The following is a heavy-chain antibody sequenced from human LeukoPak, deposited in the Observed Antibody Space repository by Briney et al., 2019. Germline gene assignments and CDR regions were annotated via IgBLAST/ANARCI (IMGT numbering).Heavy chain of an antibody. V-gene: IGHV3-74*01. Sequence: GGSLRLSCAASGFIFSNFWMHWVRQVPGKGLVWVSRNDGSSTNYADSVKGRFTISRDISTDTLWLQMDSLRTEDTAVYYCAKGPLRGTAAAIGYWGQGTLVTVSS. J-gene: IGHJ4*02. CDR1: GFIFSNFW. CDR3: AKGPLRGTAAAIGY. CDR2: NDGSST. D-gene: IGHD2-2*01.